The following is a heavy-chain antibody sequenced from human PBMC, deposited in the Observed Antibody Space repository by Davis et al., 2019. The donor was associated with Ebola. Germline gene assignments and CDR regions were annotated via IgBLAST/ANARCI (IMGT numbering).Heavy chain of an antibody. Sequence: PSETLSLTCAISGDSVSSVAWNWIRQSPSRGLEWLGRTYYTSKWNNDYADSVKSRININPDTSKNQLSLQLNSVTPEDTAVYYCARGWLRSGLDSWGQGTLVTVSS. CDR3: ARGWLRSGLDS. CDR2: TYYTSKWNN. D-gene: IGHD5-12*01. V-gene: IGHV6-1*01. J-gene: IGHJ4*02. CDR1: GDSVSSVA.